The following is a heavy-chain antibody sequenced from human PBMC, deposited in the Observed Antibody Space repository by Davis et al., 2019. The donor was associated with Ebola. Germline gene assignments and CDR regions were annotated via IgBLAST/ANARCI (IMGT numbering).Heavy chain of an antibody. CDR3: ARWGPDY. Sequence: GESLKISCAASGFTFSDYYMSWIRQAPGKGLEWVANIKQDGSEKYYVDSVKGRFTISRDNAKNSLYLQMNSLRAEDTAVYYCARWGPDYWGQGTLVIVSS. V-gene: IGHV3-7*01. D-gene: IGHD3-16*01. J-gene: IGHJ4*02. CDR1: GFTFSDYY. CDR2: IKQDGSEK.